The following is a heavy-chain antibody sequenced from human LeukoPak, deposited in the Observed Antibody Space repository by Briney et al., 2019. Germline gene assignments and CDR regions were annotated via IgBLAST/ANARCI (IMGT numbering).Heavy chain of an antibody. J-gene: IGHJ4*02. Sequence: GGSLRLSCAASGFTFSSYSMNWVRQAPGKGLEWVSAISGSGFGTYYADSMKGRFTISRDNSKNTLYLQMNSLRAEDTALYYCAKVTPGRSVYFDYWGQGTLVTVSS. D-gene: IGHD2-15*01. V-gene: IGHV3-23*01. CDR2: ISGSGFGT. CDR1: GFTFSSYS. CDR3: AKVTPGRSVYFDY.